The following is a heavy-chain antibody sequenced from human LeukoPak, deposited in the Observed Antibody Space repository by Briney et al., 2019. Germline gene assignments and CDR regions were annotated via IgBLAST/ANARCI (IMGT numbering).Heavy chain of an antibody. J-gene: IGHJ3*02. D-gene: IGHD3-22*01. Sequence: SETLSLTCTVSGGSISGYYWSWIRQPPGKGLEWIGSMYYSGSTNYNPSLKSRVTISVDTSKNQFSLKLSSVTAADTAMYYCARHAYYYDRSGFDEAFDIWGQGTMVTVSS. V-gene: IGHV4-59*08. CDR2: MYYSGST. CDR1: GGSISGYY. CDR3: ARHAYYYDRSGFDEAFDI.